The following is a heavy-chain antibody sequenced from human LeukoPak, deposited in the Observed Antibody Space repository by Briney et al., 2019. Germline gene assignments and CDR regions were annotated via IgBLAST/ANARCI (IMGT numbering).Heavy chain of an antibody. CDR3: ARVRVGATEDY. D-gene: IGHD1-26*01. V-gene: IGHV3-23*01. CDR1: GFTFSSYA. CDR2: ISGSGGTT. J-gene: IGHJ4*02. Sequence: GGSLRLSCAASGFTFSSYAMSWVRQAPGKGLEWVSTISGSGGTTYYADSVKGRFTISRDNSKNTLYLKMNSLRAEDTALYYCARVRVGATEDYWGQGTLVTVSS.